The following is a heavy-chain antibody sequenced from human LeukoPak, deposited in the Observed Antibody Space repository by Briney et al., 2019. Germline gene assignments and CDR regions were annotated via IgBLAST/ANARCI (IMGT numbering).Heavy chain of an antibody. J-gene: IGHJ5*02. Sequence: GASVKVSCKASGYTFTGYYMHWVRQAPGQGLEWMGWINPNSGGTNYAQKFQGRVTMTRDTSISTAYMELSRLRSDDTAVYYCARAAYIVVVPAAIRDNWFDPWGQGTQVTVSS. D-gene: IGHD2-2*01. V-gene: IGHV1-2*02. CDR3: ARAAYIVVVPAAIRDNWFDP. CDR2: INPNSGGT. CDR1: GYTFTGYY.